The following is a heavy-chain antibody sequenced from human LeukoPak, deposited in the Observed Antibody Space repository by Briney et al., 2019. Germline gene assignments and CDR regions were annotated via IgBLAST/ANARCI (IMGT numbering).Heavy chain of an antibody. J-gene: IGHJ5*02. Sequence: SSETLSPTCAVSGGSISSSNWWSWVRQPPGKGLEWIGEIYHSGSTNYNPSLKSRVTISVDKSKNQFSLKLSSVTAADTAVYYCARVYSSSWDPNWFDPWGQGTLVTVSS. V-gene: IGHV4-4*02. CDR1: GGSISSSNW. D-gene: IGHD6-13*01. CDR3: ARVYSSSWDPNWFDP. CDR2: IYHSGST.